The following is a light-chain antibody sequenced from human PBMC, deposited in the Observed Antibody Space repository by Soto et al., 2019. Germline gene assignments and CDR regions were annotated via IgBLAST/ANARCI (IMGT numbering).Light chain of an antibody. CDR1: KSGSSNY. CDR3: QHSGSTPYI. Sequence: EIVLTQSPGTLSLSPGERATLSCRASKSGSSNYLAWYQQKPGQSPRLLIYGTSNRATGIPDRFSGSASGTESTRAISRLGPEYLAVYYCQHSGSTPYIIGLGTKVEIK. V-gene: IGKV3-20*01. CDR2: GTS. J-gene: IGKJ2*01.